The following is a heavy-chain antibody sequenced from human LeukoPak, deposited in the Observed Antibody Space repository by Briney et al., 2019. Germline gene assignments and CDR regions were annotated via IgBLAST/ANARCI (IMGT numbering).Heavy chain of an antibody. CDR2: IYYSGST. V-gene: IGHV4-39*01. D-gene: IGHD6-19*01. Sequence: SQTLSLTCAVSGGSISSGGYYWGWIRQPPGKGLEWIGSIYYSGSTYYNPSLKSRVTISVDTSKNQFSLKLSSVTAADTAVYYCARQGYSSGWYWGQGTLVTVSS. J-gene: IGHJ4*02. CDR3: ARQGYSSGWY. CDR1: GGSISSGGYY.